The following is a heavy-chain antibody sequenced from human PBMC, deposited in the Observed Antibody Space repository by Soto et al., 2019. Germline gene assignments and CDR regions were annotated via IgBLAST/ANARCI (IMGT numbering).Heavy chain of an antibody. CDR2: IWYDGSNK. V-gene: IGHV3-33*01. CDR3: ARDTYYYDSSGFDY. Sequence: QVQLVESGGGVVPPGRSLRLSCAASGFTFRSYGMHWVRQAPGKGLEWVAVIWYDGSNKYYADSVKGRFTISRDNSKNTLYLQMNSLRAEDTAVYYCARDTYYYDSSGFDYWGQGTLVTVSS. J-gene: IGHJ4*02. D-gene: IGHD3-22*01. CDR1: GFTFRSYG.